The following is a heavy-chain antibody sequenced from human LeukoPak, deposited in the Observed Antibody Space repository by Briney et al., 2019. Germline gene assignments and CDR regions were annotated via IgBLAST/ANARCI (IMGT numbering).Heavy chain of an antibody. Sequence: GASVKVSCKASGYTFTSYYMHWVRQAPGQGLEWMGIINPSGGSTSYAQKFQGRVTMTRDTSTSTVYMELSSLRSEDTAVYYCARDMSSSSFDYYYYMDVWGTGPTVTVSS. CDR1: GYTFTSYY. CDR3: ARDMSSSSFDYYYYMDV. J-gene: IGHJ6*03. D-gene: IGHD6-6*01. CDR2: INPSGGST. V-gene: IGHV1-46*01.